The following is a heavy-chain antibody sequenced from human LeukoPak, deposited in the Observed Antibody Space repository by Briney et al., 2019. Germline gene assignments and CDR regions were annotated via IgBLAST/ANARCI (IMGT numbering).Heavy chain of an antibody. V-gene: IGHV1-46*01. J-gene: IGHJ4*02. CDR1: GYTFTSYY. CDR3: ARNRRDPTYYYDSSGYYFDY. CDR2: INPSGGST. Sequence: ASVKVSCKASGYTFTSYYMHWVRQAPGQGLEWMGIINPSGGSTSYAQKFQGRVTMTGDMSTSTVYMELSSLRSEDTAVYYCARNRRDPTYYYDSSGYYFDYWGQGTLVTVSS. D-gene: IGHD3-22*01.